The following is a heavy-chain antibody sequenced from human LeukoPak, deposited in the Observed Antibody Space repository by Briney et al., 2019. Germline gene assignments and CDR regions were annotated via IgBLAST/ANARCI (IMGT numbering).Heavy chain of an antibody. D-gene: IGHD3-10*01. V-gene: IGHV3-66*01. CDR2: TYSGGST. CDR1: GFTVSSNY. J-gene: IGHJ4*02. Sequence: GGSLRLSCAASGFTVSSNYMSWVRQAPGKGLEWVSVTYSGGSTNYADSVTGRFTISRGNSKNTLYLQVNSLRADDTAVYYCARGYGSGDLGYWGQGTLVTVSS. CDR3: ARGYGSGDLGY.